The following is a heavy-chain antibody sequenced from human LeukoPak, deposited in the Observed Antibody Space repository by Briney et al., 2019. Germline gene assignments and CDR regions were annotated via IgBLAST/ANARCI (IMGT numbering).Heavy chain of an antibody. CDR1: GYSFTGYY. CDR2: TNPNSGGT. D-gene: IGHD6-13*01. CDR3: ARDPGSSYSSSWYDFCYMDV. J-gene: IGHJ6*03. V-gene: IGHV1-2*02. Sequence: ASVKVSCKASGYSFTGYYIHWVRQAPGQGLEWMGWTNPNSGGTYYAQKFQGRVTMTRDTSISTAYMELSRLRSDDTAVFYCARDPGSSYSSSWYDFCYMDVWGKGTTVTISS.